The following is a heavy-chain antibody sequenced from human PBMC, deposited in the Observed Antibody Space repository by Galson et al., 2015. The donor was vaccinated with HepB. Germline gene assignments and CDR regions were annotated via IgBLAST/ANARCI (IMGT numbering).Heavy chain of an antibody. Sequence: SVKVSCKASGGTFSSYAISWVRQAPGQGLEWMGGIIPIFGTANYAQKFQGRVTVTADESTSTAYMELSSLRSEDTAVYYCVRVDCSGGSCLDAFDIWGQGTMVTVSS. CDR2: IIPIFGTA. D-gene: IGHD2-15*01. CDR1: GGTFSSYA. J-gene: IGHJ3*02. V-gene: IGHV1-69*13. CDR3: VRVDCSGGSCLDAFDI.